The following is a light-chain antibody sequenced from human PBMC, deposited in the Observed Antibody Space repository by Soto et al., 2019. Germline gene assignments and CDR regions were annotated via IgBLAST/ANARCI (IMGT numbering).Light chain of an antibody. Sequence: EIVLTRSPGTLSLSPLEIATLSFMASQSVSSSYLAWYQQKPGQAPRLLIYGASSRATGIPDRFSGSGSGTEFTLTISSLQSEDFAVYYCQQRSNWPPITFGQGTRLEIK. V-gene: IGKV3D-20*02. J-gene: IGKJ5*01. CDR3: QQRSNWPPIT. CDR1: QSVSSSY. CDR2: GAS.